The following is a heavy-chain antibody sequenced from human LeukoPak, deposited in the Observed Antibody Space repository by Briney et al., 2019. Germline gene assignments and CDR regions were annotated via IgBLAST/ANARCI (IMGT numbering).Heavy chain of an antibody. V-gene: IGHV3-13*01. Sequence: GGSLRLSCAASGFTFSSYDMHWVRQATGKGLEWVSAIGTADDTYYPGSVKGRFTISRENAKNSLYLQMNSLRAGDTAVYYCARDVNNAFDIWGQGTMVTVSS. D-gene: IGHD2/OR15-2a*01. CDR1: GFTFSSYD. CDR2: IGTADDT. J-gene: IGHJ3*02. CDR3: ARDVNNAFDI.